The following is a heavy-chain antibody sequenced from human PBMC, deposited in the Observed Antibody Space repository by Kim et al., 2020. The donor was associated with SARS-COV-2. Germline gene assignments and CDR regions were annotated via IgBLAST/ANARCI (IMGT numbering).Heavy chain of an antibody. V-gene: IGHV4-4*02. J-gene: IGHJ4*02. CDR3: ARGPLYSSSWRIDY. CDR1: GGSISSSNW. Sequence: SETLSLTCAVSGGSISSSNWWSWVRQPPGKGLEWIGEIYHSGSTNYNPSLKSRVTISVDKSKNQFSLKLSSVTAADTAVYYCARGPLYSSSWRIDYWGQGTLVTVSS. CDR2: IYHSGST. D-gene: IGHD6-13*01.